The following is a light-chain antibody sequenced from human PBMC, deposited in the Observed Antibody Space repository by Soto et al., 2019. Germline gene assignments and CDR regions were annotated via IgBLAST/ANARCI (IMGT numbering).Light chain of an antibody. Sequence: TMFPVALSATKRAPVAITCRASRSDSTWLAWYQQIPGGAPKLLIYKASILESGVPSRFSGSGSGTEFTLTIASLQTEDFATYYCQQYDMFGPGTKVDIK. CDR1: RSDSTW. CDR3: QQYDM. V-gene: IGKV1-5*03. CDR2: KAS. J-gene: IGKJ1*01.